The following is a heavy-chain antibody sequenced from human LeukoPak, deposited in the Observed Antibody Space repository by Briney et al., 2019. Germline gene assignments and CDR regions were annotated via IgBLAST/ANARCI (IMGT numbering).Heavy chain of an antibody. CDR2: ISSSSSYI. J-gene: IGHJ4*02. CDR3: ARDLMGSLSSGATVYFDY. Sequence: PGGSLRLSCAASGFTFSSYAMNWVRQAPGKGLEWVSSISSSSSYIYYADSVKGRFTISRDNAKNSLYLQMNSLRAEDTAVYYCARDLMGSLSSGATVYFDYWGQGTLVTVSS. D-gene: IGHD6-19*01. V-gene: IGHV3-21*01. CDR1: GFTFSSYA.